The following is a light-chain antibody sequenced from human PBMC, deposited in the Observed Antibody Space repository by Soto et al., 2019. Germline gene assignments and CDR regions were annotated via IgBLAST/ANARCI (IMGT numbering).Light chain of an antibody. Sequence: QSVLTQPPSASGTPGQKVTISCSGSSSNIGSNTVNWYRQLPGTAPKFLIYSNNQRPSGVPDRFSGSKSGTSASLAISGLQSEDEADYYCAAWDDSLNGRVFGTGTKVTVL. CDR2: SNN. CDR1: SSNIGSNT. V-gene: IGLV1-44*01. J-gene: IGLJ1*01. CDR3: AAWDDSLNGRV.